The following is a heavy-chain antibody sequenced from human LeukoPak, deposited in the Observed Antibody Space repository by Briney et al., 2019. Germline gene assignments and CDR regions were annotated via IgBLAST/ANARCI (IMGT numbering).Heavy chain of an antibody. V-gene: IGHV3-30*18. CDR1: GFTFSSCG. CDR2: ISYDGSNK. Sequence: GGSLRLSCAASGFTFSSCGMHWVRQAPGKGLEWVAVISYDGSNKYYADSVKGRFTISRDNSKNTLYLQMNSLRAEDTAVYYCAKDALYCSSTSCYGTYFDYWGQGTLVTVSS. J-gene: IGHJ4*02. D-gene: IGHD2-2*01. CDR3: AKDALYCSSTSCYGTYFDY.